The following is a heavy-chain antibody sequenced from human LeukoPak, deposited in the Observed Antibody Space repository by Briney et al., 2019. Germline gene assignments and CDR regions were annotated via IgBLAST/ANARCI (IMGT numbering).Heavy chain of an antibody. J-gene: IGHJ4*02. CDR2: IYYSGST. Sequence: PSETLSLTCTVSGVSISSGGYYWSWIRQRPGKGLEWIGYIYYSGSTYYNPSLKSRVTISVDTSKNQFSLKLSSVTAADTAVYYCARVGIYGDSYYFDYWGQGTLVTVSS. V-gene: IGHV4-31*03. CDR3: ARVGIYGDSYYFDY. D-gene: IGHD4-17*01. CDR1: GVSISSGGYY.